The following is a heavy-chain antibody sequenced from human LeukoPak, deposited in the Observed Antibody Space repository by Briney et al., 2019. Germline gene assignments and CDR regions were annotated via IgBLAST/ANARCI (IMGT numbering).Heavy chain of an antibody. D-gene: IGHD2-15*01. CDR3: ARDLSGGSCPID. J-gene: IGHJ4*02. V-gene: IGHV3-53*01. CDR2: IYSGGST. Sequence: GGSLRLSSAASGFTFTNFAMTWVRQAPGKGLEWVSVIYSGGSTYYADSVKGRFTISRDNSKNTLYLQMNSLRAEDTAVYYCARDLSGGSCPIDWGQGTLVTVSS. CDR1: GFTFTNFA.